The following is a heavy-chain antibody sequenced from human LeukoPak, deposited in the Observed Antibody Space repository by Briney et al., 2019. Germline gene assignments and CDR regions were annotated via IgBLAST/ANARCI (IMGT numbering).Heavy chain of an antibody. CDR1: GYTFTSYY. V-gene: IGHV1-46*01. J-gene: IGHJ4*02. CDR2: INPSGGST. CDR3: AREGGADCSSTSCYWSYYFDY. D-gene: IGHD2-2*01. Sequence: ASVKVSCKASGYTFTSYYMHWVRQAPGQGLEWMGIINPSGGSTSYAQKFQGRVTITRDTSASTAYMELSSLRSEDTAVYYCAREGGADCSSTSCYWSYYFDYWGQGTLVTVSS.